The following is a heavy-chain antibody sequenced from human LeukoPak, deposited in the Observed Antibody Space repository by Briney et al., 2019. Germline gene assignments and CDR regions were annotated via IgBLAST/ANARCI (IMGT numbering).Heavy chain of an antibody. CDR3: AKVMPPGRIRFYSYYMDV. V-gene: IGHV3-30*02. CDR2: IRYDGSNE. Sequence: HPGGSLRLSCAASGFSFSGYGMHWVRQAPGKGLEWVAFIRYDGSNEYYADSVKGRFTISRDKSKNTLSLQMNGLRVEDTAVYYRAKVMPPGRIRFYSYYMDVWGKGTTVSVS. D-gene: IGHD2-15*01. J-gene: IGHJ6*03. CDR1: GFSFSGYG.